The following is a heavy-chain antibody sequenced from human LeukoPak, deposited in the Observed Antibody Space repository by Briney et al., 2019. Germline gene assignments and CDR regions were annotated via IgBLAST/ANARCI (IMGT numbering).Heavy chain of an antibody. D-gene: IGHD2-2*01. J-gene: IGHJ4*02. CDR2: TYDSGSS. CDR1: GGSMRNYY. Sequence: SETLSLTCAVSGGSMRNYYWSWIRQPPGKGLEWIGYTYDSGSSSYNPSLRSRVSISIDTSKNQFSLNLSSVTAADTAVYYCARGWASSWYYFDFWGQGALVTVSS. CDR3: ARGWASSWYYFDF. V-gene: IGHV4-59*01.